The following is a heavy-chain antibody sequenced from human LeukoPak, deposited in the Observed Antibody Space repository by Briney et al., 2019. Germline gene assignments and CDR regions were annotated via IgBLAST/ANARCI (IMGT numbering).Heavy chain of an antibody. D-gene: IGHD3-22*01. CDR3: AKGGNFYDSSGYYYHH. CDR1: GYTLTELS. CDR2: FDPEDGET. J-gene: IGHJ1*01. Sequence: ASVKVSCKVSGYTLTELSMHWVRQAPGKGLEWMGGFDPEDGETIYAQKFQGRVTMTKDTSTDTAYMELSSLRSEDTAVYYCAKGGNFYDSSGYYYHHWGQGTLVTVSS. V-gene: IGHV1-24*01.